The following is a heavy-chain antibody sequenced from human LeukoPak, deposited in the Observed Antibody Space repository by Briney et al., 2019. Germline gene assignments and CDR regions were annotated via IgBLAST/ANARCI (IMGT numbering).Heavy chain of an antibody. CDR3: ARGDDYYLAFDI. D-gene: IGHD3-22*01. V-gene: IGHV4-4*07. CDR2: IYATGST. J-gene: IGHJ3*02. Sequence: SETLSLTCTVFGASISSYYWTWIRQPAEKGLEWIGRIYATGSTNYNPSLKSRVTISVDKSKSQFSLNLTSVSAADTAVYYCARGDDYYLAFDIWGQGTMVTVSS. CDR1: GASISSYY.